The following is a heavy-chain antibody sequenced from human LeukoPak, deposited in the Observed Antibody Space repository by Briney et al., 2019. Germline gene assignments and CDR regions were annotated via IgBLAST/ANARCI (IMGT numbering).Heavy chain of an antibody. D-gene: IGHD2-21*01. Sequence: GGSLRLSCAASGFSFSSFWMTWVRQAPGKGLEWVANIKADGSVKHSVDSMEGRFTISRDNARNSLYLQMNSLRAEDTAVYYCVRDSNYYHNSGGRNAHYDSLDIWGHGTTVTVSS. J-gene: IGHJ3*02. CDR3: VRDSNYYHNSGGRNAHYDSLDI. V-gene: IGHV3-7*01. CDR1: GFSFSSFW. CDR2: IKADGSVK.